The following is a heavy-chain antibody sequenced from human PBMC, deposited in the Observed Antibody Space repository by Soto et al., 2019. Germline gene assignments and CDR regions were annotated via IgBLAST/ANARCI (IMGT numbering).Heavy chain of an antibody. Sequence: HPGGSLRLSCAASGFTFSSYAMSWVRQAPGKGLEWVSAISGSGGSTYYADSVKGRFTISRDNSKNTLYLQMNSLRAEDTAVYYCAKCHRYSSSRAKYYFDYWGQGTLVTVSS. J-gene: IGHJ4*02. CDR2: ISGSGGST. D-gene: IGHD6-6*01. CDR1: GFTFSSYA. CDR3: AKCHRYSSSRAKYYFDY. V-gene: IGHV3-23*01.